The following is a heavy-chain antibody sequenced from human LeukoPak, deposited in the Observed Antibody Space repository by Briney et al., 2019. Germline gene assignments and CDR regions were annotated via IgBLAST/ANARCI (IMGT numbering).Heavy chain of an antibody. D-gene: IGHD2-8*01. J-gene: IGHJ4*01. V-gene: IGHV3-48*03. CDR2: ISGSGSDI. Sequence: PGGSLRLSCAASGFTFSSYEMNWVRQAPGKGLEWLAYISGSGSDIYFADSVKGRFTISRDNAKNSLYLQMNSPRPEDTALYYCSTDPRLLMYWGHGTLVTVSS. CDR1: GFTFSSYE. CDR3: STDPRLLMY.